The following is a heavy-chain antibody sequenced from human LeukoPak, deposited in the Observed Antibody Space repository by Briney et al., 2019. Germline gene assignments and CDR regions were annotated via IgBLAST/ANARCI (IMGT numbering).Heavy chain of an antibody. V-gene: IGHV3-21*04. CDR3: AKDRPVVLRYFDWRSKPIYGMDV. J-gene: IGHJ6*02. CDR1: GFTFSSYS. D-gene: IGHD3-9*01. Sequence: GGSLRLSCAASGFTFSSYSMNWVRQAPGKGLEWVSSISSSSSYIYYADSVRGRFTISRDNAKNSLYLQMNSLRAEDTAVYYCAKDRPVVLRYFDWRSKPIYGMDVWGQGTTVTVSS. CDR2: ISSSSSYI.